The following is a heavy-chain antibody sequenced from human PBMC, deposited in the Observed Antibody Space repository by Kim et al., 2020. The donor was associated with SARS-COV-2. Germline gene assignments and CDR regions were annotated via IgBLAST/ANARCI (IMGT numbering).Heavy chain of an antibody. D-gene: IGHD3-10*01. CDR2: ISSSGSTI. CDR3: ARGEGGHYFPDYYGSGPGVWFDP. CDR1: GFTFSSYE. J-gene: IGHJ5*02. Sequence: GGSLRLSCAASGFTFSSYEMNWVRQAPGKGLEWVSYISSSGSTIYYADSVKGRFTISRDNAKNSLYLQMNSLRAEDTAVYYCARGEGGHYFPDYYGSGPGVWFDPWGQGTLVTVSS. V-gene: IGHV3-48*03.